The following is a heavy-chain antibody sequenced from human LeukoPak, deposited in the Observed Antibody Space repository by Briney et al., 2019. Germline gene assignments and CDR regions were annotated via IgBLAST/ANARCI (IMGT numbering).Heavy chain of an antibody. Sequence: SGGSQRLCCAASGFTFSSYWMSWVRQAPGKGLEWVANIKQDGSEKYYVDSVKGRFTISRDNAKNSLCLQMNSLRAEDTAVYYCARDGDSSGYYQPFDYWGPGTLVTVSS. CDR1: GFTFSSYW. CDR3: ARDGDSSGYYQPFDY. D-gene: IGHD3-22*01. V-gene: IGHV3-7*01. J-gene: IGHJ4*02. CDR2: IKQDGSEK.